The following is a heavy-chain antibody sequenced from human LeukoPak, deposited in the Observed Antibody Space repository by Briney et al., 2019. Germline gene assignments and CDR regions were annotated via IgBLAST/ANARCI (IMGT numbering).Heavy chain of an antibody. D-gene: IGHD1-26*01. J-gene: IGHJ4*02. V-gene: IGHV3-23*01. CDR2: ISGSGGST. CDR1: GFTFSSYA. CDR3: ASISSASYGDY. Sequence: GGSLRLSCAASGFTFSSYAMCWVRQAPGKGLEWVSGISGSGGSTYYLDSVKGRFTISRDNSKNTLYLQMNSLRAEDTAVYYCASISSASYGDYWGQGTLVAVSS.